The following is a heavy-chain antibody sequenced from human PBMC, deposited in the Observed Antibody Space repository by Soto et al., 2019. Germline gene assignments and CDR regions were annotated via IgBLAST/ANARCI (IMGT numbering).Heavy chain of an antibody. J-gene: IGHJ3*02. CDR2: IYHSGST. CDR3: ARGSASWVVSGAFDI. CDR1: GGSISSGDYY. V-gene: IGHV4-30-4*01. Sequence: SETLSLTCTVSGGSISSGDYYWSWIRQPPGKGLEWIGYIYHSGSTYYNPSLKSRVTISVDTSKNQFSLKLSSVTAADTAVYYCARGSASWVVSGAFDIWGQGTMVTVSS. D-gene: IGHD2-15*01.